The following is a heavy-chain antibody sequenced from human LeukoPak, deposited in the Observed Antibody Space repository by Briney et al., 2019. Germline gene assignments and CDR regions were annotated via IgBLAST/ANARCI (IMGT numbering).Heavy chain of an antibody. Sequence: SQTLSLTCAISGDSVSSNSAAWNWIRQSPSRGLEWLGSTYYKSKWYNDYAVSVKSRITINPDTSKNQFSLQLNSVTPEDTAVYYCARAGVDYYDSSGYPIYYFDPWGQGTLVTVSS. CDR1: GDSVSSNSAA. V-gene: IGHV6-1*01. CDR2: TYYKSKWYN. J-gene: IGHJ5*02. D-gene: IGHD3-22*01. CDR3: ARAGVDYYDSSGYPIYYFDP.